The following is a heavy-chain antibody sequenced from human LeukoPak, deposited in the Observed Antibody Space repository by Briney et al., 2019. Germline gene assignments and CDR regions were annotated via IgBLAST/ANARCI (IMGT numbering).Heavy chain of an antibody. Sequence: SETLSLTCTVSGGSISSYYWSWTRQPPGKGLEWIGYIYYSGSTNYNPSLKSRVTISVDTSKNQFSLKLSSVTAADTAVYYCARVNGVVVPAATYYYYMDVWGKGTTVTVSS. J-gene: IGHJ6*03. CDR3: ARVNGVVVPAATYYYYMDV. D-gene: IGHD2-2*01. V-gene: IGHV4-59*01. CDR2: IYYSGST. CDR1: GGSISSYY.